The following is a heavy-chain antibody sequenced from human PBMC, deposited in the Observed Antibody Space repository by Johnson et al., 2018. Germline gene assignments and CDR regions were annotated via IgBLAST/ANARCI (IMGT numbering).Heavy chain of an antibody. CDR3: ARSRGGSNYYDSRGYYHPTGYFMDV. Sequence: VQLVQSGGGLVQPGGSLRLSCAASGFSFSYYDMHWVRQVTGKGLEWVSGIGTAADTYYAGSVKGRFTISRENAKNSLYLQMNSLRAGDTAVYYCARSRGGSNYYDSRGYYHPTGYFMDVWGKGTTVIVSS. J-gene: IGHJ6*03. CDR1: GFSFSYYD. CDR2: IGTAADT. V-gene: IGHV3-13*01. D-gene: IGHD3-22*01.